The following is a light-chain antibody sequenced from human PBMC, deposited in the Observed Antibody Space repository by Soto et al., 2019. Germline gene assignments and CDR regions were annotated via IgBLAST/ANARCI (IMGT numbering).Light chain of an antibody. CDR2: GIS. V-gene: IGKV1-6*01. CDR1: QAISND. J-gene: IGKJ2*03. Sequence: AIQMTQSPSSLSASVGDTVTFTCRASQAISNDLGWFQQRPGKPPKLLIYGISILQNGVPSRFSGSGSGTDFTLTISCLQPEDFATYYCLHDALFPYSFGQGTRLEI. CDR3: LHDALFPYS.